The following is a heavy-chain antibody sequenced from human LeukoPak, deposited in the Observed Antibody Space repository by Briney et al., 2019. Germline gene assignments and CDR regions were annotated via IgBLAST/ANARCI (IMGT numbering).Heavy chain of an antibody. CDR3: AKAGYCATPGCPDYYYMDV. CDR1: GFTFSSYA. CDR2: IRYDGSNK. Sequence: PGGSLRLSCAASGFTFSSYAMHWVRQAPGKGLEWVAFIRYDGSNKFYADSVKGRFTISRDTSKNTLYLQMNSLTTEDSAMYYCAKAGYCATPGCPDYYYMDVWGRGTTVTVSS. D-gene: IGHD2-8*01. V-gene: IGHV3-30*02. J-gene: IGHJ6*03.